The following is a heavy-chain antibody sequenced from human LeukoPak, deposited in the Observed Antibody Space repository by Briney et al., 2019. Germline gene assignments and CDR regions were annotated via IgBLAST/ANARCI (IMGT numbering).Heavy chain of an antibody. D-gene: IGHD3-3*01. CDR2: INHSGST. Sequence: SETLSLTCAVYGGSFSGYYWSWIRQPPGKGLEWIGEINHSGSTNYNPSLKSRVTISVDTSKNQFSLKLSSVTAADTAVYYCARERADYDFWSGSQNGYYFDYWGQGTLVTVSS. CDR1: GGSFSGYY. CDR3: ARERADYDFWSGSQNGYYFDY. V-gene: IGHV4-34*01. J-gene: IGHJ4*02.